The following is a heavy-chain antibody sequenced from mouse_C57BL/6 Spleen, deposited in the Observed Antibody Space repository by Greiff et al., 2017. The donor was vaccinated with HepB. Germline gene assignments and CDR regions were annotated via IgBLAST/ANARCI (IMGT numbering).Heavy chain of an antibody. D-gene: IGHD1-1*01. V-gene: IGHV5-16*01. CDR3: ARDVARGYFDV. CDR2: INYDGSST. CDR1: GFTFSDYY. Sequence: EVKVVESEGGLVQPGSSMKLSCTASGFTFSDYYMAWVRQVPEKGLEWVANINYDGSSTYYLDSLKSRFIISRDNAKNILYLQMSSLKSEDTATYYCARDVARGYFDVWGTGTTVTVSS. J-gene: IGHJ1*03.